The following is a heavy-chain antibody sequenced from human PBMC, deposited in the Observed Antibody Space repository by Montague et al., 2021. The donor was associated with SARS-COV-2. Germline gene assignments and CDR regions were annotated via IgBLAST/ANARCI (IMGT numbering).Heavy chain of an antibody. CDR2: MHFTGKT. CDR1: GDSITNHY. J-gene: IGHJ4*02. D-gene: IGHD3-10*01. Sequence: SETLSLTCSVSGDSITNHYWSWIRHPAGKGLEWIGRMHFTGKTNFSPFFSSRLTMSADTSKNQFSLKLTSVTAAETAIYFCAIDRFDFGAGRQGTIDFWGQGTLVTVSS. V-gene: IGHV4-4*07. CDR3: AIDRFDFGAGRQGTIDF.